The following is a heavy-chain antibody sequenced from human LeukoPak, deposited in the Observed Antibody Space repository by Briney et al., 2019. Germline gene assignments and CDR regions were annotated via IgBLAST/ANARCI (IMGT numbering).Heavy chain of an antibody. D-gene: IGHD1-26*01. CDR3: ARDHSPPYSGSYLPVWFDP. CDR2: ISAYNGNT. V-gene: IGHV1-18*01. J-gene: IGHJ5*02. CDR1: GYTFTSYG. Sequence: ASVKVSCKASGYTFTSYGISWVRQAPGQGLEWMGWISAYNGNTNYAQKLQGRVTMTTDTSTSTAYMELRSLRSDDTAVYYCARDHSPPYSGSYLPVWFDPWGQGTLVTVSS.